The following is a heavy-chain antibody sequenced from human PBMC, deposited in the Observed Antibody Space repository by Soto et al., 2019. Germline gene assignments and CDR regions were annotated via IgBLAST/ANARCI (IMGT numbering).Heavy chain of an antibody. CDR2: IIPIFGTA. D-gene: IGHD6-13*01. J-gene: IGHJ6*02. CDR3: ARVGAAVLHYYYGMDV. V-gene: IGHV1-69*05. Sequence: ASVKVSCKASGGTFSSYAISWVRQAPGQGLEWMGGIIPIFGTANYAQKLQGRVTMTTDTSTSTAYMELRSLRSDDTAVYYCARVGAAVLHYYYGMDVWGQGTTVTVSS. CDR1: GGTFSSYA.